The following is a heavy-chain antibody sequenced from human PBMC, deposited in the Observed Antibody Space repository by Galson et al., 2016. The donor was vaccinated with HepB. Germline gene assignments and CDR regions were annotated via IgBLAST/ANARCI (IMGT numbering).Heavy chain of an antibody. CDR3: ATNVRFLSTRDFDF. V-gene: IGHV3-15*01. J-gene: IGHJ4*02. D-gene: IGHD3-3*01. CDR2: ILPNADGGTT. CDR1: GFTFSHAW. Sequence: SLRLSCAASGFTFSHAWMSWVRQAPGKGLEWVGRILPNADGGTTNYAAPVKGRFGISRTDSIDTLYLQMRNLNTEDTAVYYCATNVRFLSTRDFDFWGQGTLVTVSS.